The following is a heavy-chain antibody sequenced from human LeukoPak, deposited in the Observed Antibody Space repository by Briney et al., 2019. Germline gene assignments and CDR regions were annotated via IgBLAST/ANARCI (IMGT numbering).Heavy chain of an antibody. V-gene: IGHV4-39*07. D-gene: IGHD1-14*01. CDR3: ARGRVGGRDRRRSSLKFDY. CDR1: GGSISNNNYY. CDR2: IYYSGST. J-gene: IGHJ4*02. Sequence: SETLSLTCTVSGGSISNNNYYWGWIRQPPGKGLEWIGSIYYSGSTYYNPSLKSRVTISVDTSKNQFSLKLSSVTAADTAVYYCARGRVGGRDRRRSSLKFDYWGQGTLVTVSS.